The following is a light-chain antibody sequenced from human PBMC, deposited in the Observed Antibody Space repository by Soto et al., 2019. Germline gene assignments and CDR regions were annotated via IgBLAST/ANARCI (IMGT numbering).Light chain of an antibody. V-gene: IGKV3-20*01. Sequence: EIVLTQSPGTLSLSPGERATLSCRASQSVSSSYLAWYQQKPGQAPRLRIYGTSSRATGIPDRFSGSGSGTDFTLTISRLEPEDFAVYYCQQYDSASWTFGQGTKVDIK. J-gene: IGKJ1*01. CDR2: GTS. CDR1: QSVSSSY. CDR3: QQYDSASWT.